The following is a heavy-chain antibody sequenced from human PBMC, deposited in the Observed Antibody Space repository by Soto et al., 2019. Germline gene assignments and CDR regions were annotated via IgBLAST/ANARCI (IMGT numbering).Heavy chain of an antibody. J-gene: IGHJ6*02. CDR3: TRIRYDFWSGFEKSGMDV. CDR2: IRSKAYGGTT. Sequence: GGSLRLSCTASGFTFGDYAMSWFRQAPGKGLEWVGFIRSKAYGGTTEYAASVKGRFTISRDDSKSIAYLQMNSLKTEDTAVYYCTRIRYDFWSGFEKSGMDVWGQGTTVTVSS. V-gene: IGHV3-49*03. CDR1: GFTFGDYA. D-gene: IGHD3-3*01.